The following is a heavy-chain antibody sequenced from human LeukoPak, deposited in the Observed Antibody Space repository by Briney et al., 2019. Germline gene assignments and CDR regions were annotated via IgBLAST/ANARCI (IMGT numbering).Heavy chain of an antibody. CDR1: GFTFSTSW. J-gene: IGHJ4*02. CDR2: INVDGSRT. Sequence: GGSLRLSCIASGFTFSTSWMNWVRQPPGKGLVWVSRINVDGSRTVYADSVKGRFTISRDNSKNTLYLQMNSLRAEDTAVYYCAREKYYYDSSGYYYLYYFDYWGQGTLVTVSS. CDR3: AREKYYYDSSGYYYLYYFDY. D-gene: IGHD3-22*01. V-gene: IGHV3-74*01.